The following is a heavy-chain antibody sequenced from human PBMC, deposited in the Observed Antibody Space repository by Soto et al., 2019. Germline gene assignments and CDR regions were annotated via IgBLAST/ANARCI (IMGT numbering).Heavy chain of an antibody. J-gene: IGHJ4*02. CDR3: ARESEDLTSNFDY. CDR2: ISSTTNYI. CDR1: GFTFTRYS. V-gene: IGHV3-21*06. Sequence: PGGSLRLSCAASGFTFTRYSMNWFRQAPGKGLEWVSSISSTTNYIYYGDSMKGRFTISRDNAKNSLYLEMNSLRAEDTAVYYCARESEDLTSNFDYWGQGTLVTRLL.